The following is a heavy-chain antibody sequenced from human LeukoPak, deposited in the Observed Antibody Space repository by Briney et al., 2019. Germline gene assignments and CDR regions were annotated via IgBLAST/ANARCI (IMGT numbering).Heavy chain of an antibody. J-gene: IGHJ4*02. CDR2: ISYDGSNK. CDR1: GFTFSSYG. Sequence: GKSLRLSCAASGFTFSSYGMHWVRQAPGKGLEWVAVISYDGSNKYYADSVKGRFTISRDNSKNTLYLQMNSLRAEDTAVYYCAKSSRSSGWYLTDYWGQGTLVTVSS. D-gene: IGHD6-19*01. CDR3: AKSSRSSGWYLTDY. V-gene: IGHV3-30*18.